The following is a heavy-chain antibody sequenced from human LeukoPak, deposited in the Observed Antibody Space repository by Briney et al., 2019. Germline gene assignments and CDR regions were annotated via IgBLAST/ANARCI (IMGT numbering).Heavy chain of an antibody. CDR3: AREIRGSGYYYFDY. Sequence: ASVKVSCKASGYTFTSYGISWVRQAPGQGLEWMGWISAYNGNTNYAQKLQGRVTMTTDTSTSTAYMELRSLRSDDTAVYYCAREIRGSGYYYFDYWGQGTLVTVSS. CDR2: ISAYNGNT. V-gene: IGHV1-18*01. D-gene: IGHD3-3*01. CDR1: GYTFTSYG. J-gene: IGHJ4*02.